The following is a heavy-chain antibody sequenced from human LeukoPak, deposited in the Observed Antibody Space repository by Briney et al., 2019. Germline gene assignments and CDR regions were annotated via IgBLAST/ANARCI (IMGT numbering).Heavy chain of an antibody. CDR3: ARGIVGATVYFDY. Sequence: GASVKVSCKASGGTFSSYAISWVRQAPGQGLEWMGGIIPIFGTANYAQKFQGRVTITADESTSTAYMELSSLRSEDTAVYYCARGIVGATVYFDYWGQGTLVTVSS. CDR1: GGTFSSYA. CDR2: IIPIFGTA. V-gene: IGHV1-69*13. D-gene: IGHD1-26*01. J-gene: IGHJ4*02.